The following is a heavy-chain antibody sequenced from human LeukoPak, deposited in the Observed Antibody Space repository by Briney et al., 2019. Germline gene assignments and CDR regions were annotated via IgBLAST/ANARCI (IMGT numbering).Heavy chain of an antibody. CDR3: AKDGGSMAVPDAFDI. D-gene: IGHD6-19*01. V-gene: IGHV3-30*18. CDR2: ISYDGSKK. J-gene: IGHJ3*02. CDR1: GFTFSSYG. Sequence: SGGSLRLSCAASGFTFSSYGMHWVRQAPGKGLEWVAVISYDGSKKYYADSVKGRFTISRDDSKNTLYLQMNSLRAEDTAVYYCAKDGGSMAVPDAFDIWGQGTMVTVSS.